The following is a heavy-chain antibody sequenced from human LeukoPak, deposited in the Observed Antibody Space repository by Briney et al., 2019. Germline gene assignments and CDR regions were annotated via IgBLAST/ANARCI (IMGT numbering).Heavy chain of an antibody. J-gene: IGHJ4*02. V-gene: IGHV3-23*01. CDR2: ISGSGGNT. CDR3: ARGNLWFGELVY. Sequence: GGSLRLSCAASGFTFSSYAMSWVRQAPGKGLEWVSGISGSGGNTYYADSVKGRFTISRDDAKNSLYLQMNSLRAEDTAVYYCARGNLWFGELVYWGQGTLVTVSS. CDR1: GFTFSSYA. D-gene: IGHD3-10*01.